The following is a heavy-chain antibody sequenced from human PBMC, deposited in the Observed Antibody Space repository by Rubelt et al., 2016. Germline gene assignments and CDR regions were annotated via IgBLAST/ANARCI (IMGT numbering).Heavy chain of an antibody. Sequence: QLQLQESGPGLVKPSETLSLTCTVSGGSISSGGYYWSWIRQHPGKGLEWIGYIYYSGSTYYNPSRKSWVTISVDTSKNQFSLKLSSVTAADTAVYYCARTYGDYVYFDYWGQGTLVTVSS. V-gene: IGHV4-31*03. CDR3: ARTYGDYVYFDY. J-gene: IGHJ4*02. D-gene: IGHD4-17*01. CDR1: GGSISSGGYY. CDR2: IYYSGST.